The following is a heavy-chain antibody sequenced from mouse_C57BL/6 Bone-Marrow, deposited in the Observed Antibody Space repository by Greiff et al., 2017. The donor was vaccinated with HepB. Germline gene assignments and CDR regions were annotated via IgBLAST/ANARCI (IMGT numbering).Heavy chain of an antibody. D-gene: IGHD2-4*01. J-gene: IGHJ2*01. V-gene: IGHV1-81*01. CDR3: ARLLRPYFDY. CDR1: GYTFTSYG. CDR2: IYPRSGNT. Sequence: QVQLKESGAELARPGASVKLSCKASGYTFTSYGISWVKQSTGQGLEWIGEIYPRSGNTYYNEKFKGKATLTADKSSSTAYMELRSLTSEDSAVYFCARLLRPYFDYWGQGTTPTVSA.